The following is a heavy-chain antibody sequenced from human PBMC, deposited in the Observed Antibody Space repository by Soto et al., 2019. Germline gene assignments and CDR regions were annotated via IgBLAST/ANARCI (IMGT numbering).Heavy chain of an antibody. Sequence: LSLTCALSGGSVSDKRWWTWVRQTPWKGLEWIGETFRKGDTNYNAFLKSRVSISIDKSRNQVSLILTSVTATDTAVYYCASFVGTGGYGAFEIWGQGKVVTV. D-gene: IGHD6-13*01. J-gene: IGHJ3*02. V-gene: IGHV4-4*02. CDR1: GGSVSDKRW. CDR2: TFRKGDT. CDR3: ASFVGTGGYGAFEI.